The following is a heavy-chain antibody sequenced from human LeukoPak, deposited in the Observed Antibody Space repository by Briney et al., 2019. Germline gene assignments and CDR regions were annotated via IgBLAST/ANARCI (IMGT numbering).Heavy chain of an antibody. CDR1: GFTFDDYA. V-gene: IGHV3-9*01. Sequence: GGSLRLSCAASGFTFDDYAMHWVRQAPGKGLEWVSGISWNSGSIGYADSVKGRFTISRDNAKNSLYLQMNSLRAEDTALYYCAKDNGARSPVFTYYYDSSGYFFDYWGQGTLVTVSS. J-gene: IGHJ4*02. D-gene: IGHD3-22*01. CDR3: AKDNGARSPVFTYYYDSSGYFFDY. CDR2: ISWNSGSI.